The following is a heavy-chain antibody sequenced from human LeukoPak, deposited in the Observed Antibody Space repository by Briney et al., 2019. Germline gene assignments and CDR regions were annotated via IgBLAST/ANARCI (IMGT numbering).Heavy chain of an antibody. Sequence: PGESLRLSCAASGFTFSSYAMHWVRQAPGKGLEYVSAISSNGGSTYYANSVKGRFTISRDNSKKTLYLQTRCLRATHLAVFYCARRPYYYYYMDVWGKGTTVTVSS. V-gene: IGHV3-64*01. CDR1: GFTFSSYA. CDR3: ARRPYYYYYMDV. CDR2: ISSNGGST. J-gene: IGHJ6*03.